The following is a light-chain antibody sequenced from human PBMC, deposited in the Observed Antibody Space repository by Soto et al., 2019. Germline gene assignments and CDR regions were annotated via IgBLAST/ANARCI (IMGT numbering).Light chain of an antibody. V-gene: IGKV3D-15*01. J-gene: IGKJ5*01. CDR1: QSINNY. Sequence: MTQSPANLSLSPGETATLPCRAGQSINNYLAWYQQKLGQAPRLLIYGASTRATGIPARFSGSGSGTEFTLTISSLQSEDFARYYCQQYHNGPPITFGQGTRLEIK. CDR2: GAS. CDR3: QQYHNGPPIT.